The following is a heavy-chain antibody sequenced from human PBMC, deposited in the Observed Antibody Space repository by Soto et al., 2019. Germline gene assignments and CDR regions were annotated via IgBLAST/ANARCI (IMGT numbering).Heavy chain of an antibody. CDR1: EGNIRSYC. CDR3: ARVWGGAFDI. J-gene: IGHJ3*02. V-gene: IGHV4-59*01. D-gene: IGHD3-10*01. Sequence: SETLSLTCTVSEGNIRSYCWSWIRQTPGKGLEWIGYIYYSGSTNYNPSLKSRVTISVDTSKNQFSLKLSSVTAADTAVYYCARVWGGAFDIWGQGTMVTVSS. CDR2: IYYSGST.